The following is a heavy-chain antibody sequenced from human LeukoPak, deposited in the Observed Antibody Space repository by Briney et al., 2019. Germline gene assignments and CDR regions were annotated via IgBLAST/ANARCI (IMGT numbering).Heavy chain of an antibody. V-gene: IGHV3-7*01. CDR3: AIAKQYGGARFDY. D-gene: IGHD2-21*01. Sequence: PGGSLRLSCAASGFTFSSYWMSWVRQAPGKGLEWVANIKQDGSEKYYVDSVKGRFTISRDNAKNSLYLQMNSLRAEDTAVYYCAIAKQYGGARFDYWGQGTLVTVSS. CDR2: IKQDGSEK. J-gene: IGHJ4*02. CDR1: GFTFSSYW.